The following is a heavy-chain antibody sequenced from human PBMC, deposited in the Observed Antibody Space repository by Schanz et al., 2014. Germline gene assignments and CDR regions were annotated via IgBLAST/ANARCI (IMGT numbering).Heavy chain of an antibody. CDR2: IDRDGGHT. CDR1: GFSFDDST. J-gene: IGHJ6*02. V-gene: IGHV3-43*01. D-gene: IGHD1-26*01. CDR3: AKDSRGSSFDMDV. Sequence: EVQLVESGGVVAQPGGSLRLSCAASGFSFDDSTMHWVRQAPGKGLEWVSLIDRDGGHTYYADSVKGRFTISRDNSKNSLYLQMNSLRTEDTALYYCAKDSRGSSFDMDVWGQGTTVTVSS.